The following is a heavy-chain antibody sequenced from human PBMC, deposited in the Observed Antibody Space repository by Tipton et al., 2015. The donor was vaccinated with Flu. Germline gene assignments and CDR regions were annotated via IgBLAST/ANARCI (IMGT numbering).Heavy chain of an antibody. D-gene: IGHD4-11*01. CDR2: IHRSGNT. V-gene: IGHV4-38-2*01. CDR1: GDSIRSSNYY. CDR3: ARRDYSNYVSEPKNWFDP. Sequence: GLVKPSETLSPTCGVSGDSIRSSNYYWGWIRQPPGKGLEWIGNIHRSGNTYYNSSLKSRVTFSLDKSKNQFSLRLVSMTATDTAVYYCARRDYSNYVSEPKNWFDPWGQGILVTVSS. J-gene: IGHJ5*02.